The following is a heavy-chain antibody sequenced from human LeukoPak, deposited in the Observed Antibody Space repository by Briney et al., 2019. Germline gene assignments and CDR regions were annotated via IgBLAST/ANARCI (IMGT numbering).Heavy chain of an antibody. Sequence: SETLSLTCTVSGGSISSYYWSWIRQPAGKGLEWIGRIYTSGSTNYNPSLKSRVTMSVDTSKNQFSLKLSSVTAADTAVYYCARVSHYYDSSGLDYWGQGTLVTVSS. CDR3: ARVSHYYDSSGLDY. CDR2: IYTSGST. V-gene: IGHV4-4*07. J-gene: IGHJ4*02. CDR1: GGSISSYY. D-gene: IGHD3-22*01.